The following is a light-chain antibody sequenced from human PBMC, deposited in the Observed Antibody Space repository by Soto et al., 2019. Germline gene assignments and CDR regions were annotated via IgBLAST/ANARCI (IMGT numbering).Light chain of an antibody. CDR2: GAS. J-gene: IGKJ1*01. Sequence: EIVLTQSPGTLSLSPGERATLSCRASQSVSSSYLAWYQQKPGQAPRLLIYGASGRATGIPDRFSGSGSGTDFTLTISRLEPEDFAVYYCQQYGSSPETFGHGTKVEIK. V-gene: IGKV3-20*01. CDR3: QQYGSSPET. CDR1: QSVSSSY.